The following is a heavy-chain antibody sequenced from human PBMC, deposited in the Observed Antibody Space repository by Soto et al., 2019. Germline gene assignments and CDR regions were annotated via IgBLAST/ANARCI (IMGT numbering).Heavy chain of an antibody. CDR2: IYPGDSDT. V-gene: IGHV5-51*01. Sequence: GESLKISCKGSGYSFTSYWIGWVRQMPGKGLEWMGIIYPGDSDTRYSPSFQGQVTISADKSISTAYLQWSSLKASDTAMYYCARRRDFWSGYRDYYYMDVWGKGTTVTVSS. D-gene: IGHD3-3*01. CDR3: ARRRDFWSGYRDYYYMDV. CDR1: GYSFTSYW. J-gene: IGHJ6*03.